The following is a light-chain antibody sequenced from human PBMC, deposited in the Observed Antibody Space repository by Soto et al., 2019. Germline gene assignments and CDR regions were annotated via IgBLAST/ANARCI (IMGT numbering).Light chain of an antibody. V-gene: IGKV3-20*01. Sequence: DIVLTQSPDTLSLSPGERATLSCRASQSVSTNYLAWYQQKPGQAPRLLIGATSSRATGIPDRFSGSGSGTDFTLTITRLEPEDFAVYFCQQYSSSPRGVTFGGGTKVEIK. CDR2: ATS. J-gene: IGKJ4*01. CDR3: QQYSSSPRGVT. CDR1: QSVSTNY.